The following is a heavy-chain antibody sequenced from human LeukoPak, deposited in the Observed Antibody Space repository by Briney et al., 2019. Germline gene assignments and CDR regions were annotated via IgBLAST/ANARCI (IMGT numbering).Heavy chain of an antibody. J-gene: IGHJ4*02. CDR2: IYYSGST. D-gene: IGHD3-22*01. V-gene: IGHV4-39*01. CDR1: GGSISSSSYY. Sequence: SETLSLTCTVSGGSISSSSYYWGWIRQPPGKGLEWIGSIYYSGSTYYNPSLKSRVTISVDTSKNQFSLKLSSVTAADTAVYYCARGGGYDSSGYYYRIFDYWGQGTLVTVSS. CDR3: ARGGGYDSSGYYYRIFDY.